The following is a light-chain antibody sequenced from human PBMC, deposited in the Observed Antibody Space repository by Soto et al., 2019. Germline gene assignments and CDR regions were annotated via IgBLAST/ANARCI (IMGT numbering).Light chain of an antibody. CDR3: VSFTNTDTLV. CDR1: SFDVGDYKY. Sequence: QSALTQPASVSGSPGQSITISCTGTSFDVGDYKYVSWYQQHPGKAPKLMIYEVSNRPSGVSDRFSGSTSGNTASLTISGLQPEDEADYFCVSFTNTDTLVFGTGTKVTVL. CDR2: EVS. J-gene: IGLJ1*01. V-gene: IGLV2-14*01.